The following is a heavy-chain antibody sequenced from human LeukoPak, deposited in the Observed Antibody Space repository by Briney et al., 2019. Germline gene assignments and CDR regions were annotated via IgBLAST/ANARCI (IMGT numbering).Heavy chain of an antibody. Sequence: SETLSLTCTVSGGSISSSSYYWGWIRQPPGKGLEWIGSIYYSGSTYYNPSLKSRVTISVDTSKNQFSLKLSSVTAADTAVYYCARLGSRITVVRGVIFWFDPWGQGTLVTVSS. J-gene: IGHJ5*02. V-gene: IGHV4-39*01. CDR2: IYYSGST. CDR3: ARLGSRITVVRGVIFWFDP. D-gene: IGHD3-10*01. CDR1: GGSISSSSYY.